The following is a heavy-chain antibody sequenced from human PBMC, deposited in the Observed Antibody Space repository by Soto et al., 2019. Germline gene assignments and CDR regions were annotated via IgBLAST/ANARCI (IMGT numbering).Heavy chain of an antibody. J-gene: IGHJ4*02. D-gene: IGHD6-25*01. Sequence: ASVKVSCKTSGGTFSTYAINWVRQAPGQGLEWMGAIIPLFGTADYSQKFQGRVTITADESTSTAYMELSSLRFDDTAVYFCARPKGTYSSGYYYFDFWGQGTLVTV. CDR2: IIPLFGTA. CDR3: ARPKGTYSSGYYYFDF. CDR1: GGTFSTYA. V-gene: IGHV1-69*13.